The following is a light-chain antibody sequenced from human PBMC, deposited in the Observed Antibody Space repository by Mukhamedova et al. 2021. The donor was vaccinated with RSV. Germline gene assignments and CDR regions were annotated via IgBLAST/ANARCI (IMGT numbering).Light chain of an antibody. CDR2: DVT. V-gene: IGLV2-23*02. CDR3: SSYAGSGSLV. Sequence: QQHPGKAPKLMIYDVTKWPSGTSSRFSGSKSDSSAFLTIPGLEAEDEADYYCSSYAGSGSLVFGGGTKLTVL. J-gene: IGLJ2*01.